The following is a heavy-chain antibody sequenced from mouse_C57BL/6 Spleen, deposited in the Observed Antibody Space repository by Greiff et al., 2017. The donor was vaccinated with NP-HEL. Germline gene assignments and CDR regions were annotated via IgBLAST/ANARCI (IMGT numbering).Heavy chain of an antibody. V-gene: IGHV5-16*01. Sequence: VKLMESEGGLVQPGSSMKLSCTASGFTFSDYYMAWVRQVPEKGLEWVANINYDGSSTYYLDSLKSRFIISRDNAKNILYLQMSSLKSEDTATYYCARRHYGSSYWYFDVWGTGTTVTVSS. CDR1: GFTFSDYY. D-gene: IGHD1-1*01. CDR3: ARRHYGSSYWYFDV. CDR2: INYDGSST. J-gene: IGHJ1*03.